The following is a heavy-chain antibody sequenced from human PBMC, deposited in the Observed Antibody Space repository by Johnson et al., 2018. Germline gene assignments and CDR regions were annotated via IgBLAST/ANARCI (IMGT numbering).Heavy chain of an antibody. CDR3: ARDQIGVRPGFDL. V-gene: IGHV1-2*02. Sequence: QWVRQAPGQGLEWMGWVNPNSGATDYARKLQGRVTMTRDTSVTTAYMELSGLTSDDTAVYFCARDQIGVRPGFDLWGQGTLVTVSS. J-gene: IGHJ4*02. D-gene: IGHD3-22*01. CDR2: VNPNSGAT.